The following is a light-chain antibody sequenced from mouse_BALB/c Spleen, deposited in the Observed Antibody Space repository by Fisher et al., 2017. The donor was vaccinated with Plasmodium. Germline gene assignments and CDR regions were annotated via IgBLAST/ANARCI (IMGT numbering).Light chain of an antibody. CDR2: YAS. CDR1: QSISNH. CDR3: QHSDSWPLT. J-gene: IGKJ5*01. V-gene: IGKV5-45*01. Sequence: DIVITQSPVTLSVTPGDRVSLSCRASQSISNHLHWYQQRSHGSPRLLITYASQSISGIPSRFSGSGSGSDFTLSINSVETEDFGMYFCQHSDSWPLTFGAGTKLELK.